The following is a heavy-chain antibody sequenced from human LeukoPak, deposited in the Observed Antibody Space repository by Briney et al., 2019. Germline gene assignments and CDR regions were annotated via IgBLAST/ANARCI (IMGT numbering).Heavy chain of an antibody. D-gene: IGHD3-10*01. Sequence: GGSLRLSCAASGFTFSSYAMSWVRQAPGKGLEWVSAISGSGGSTYYADSVKGRFTISRDNSKNTLYLQMNSLRAEDTAVYYCAKDAFEGVWWGWFGGEHYYFDYWGQGTLVTVSS. CDR2: ISGSGGST. V-gene: IGHV3-23*01. CDR1: GFTFSSYA. CDR3: AKDAFEGVWWGWFGGEHYYFDY. J-gene: IGHJ4*02.